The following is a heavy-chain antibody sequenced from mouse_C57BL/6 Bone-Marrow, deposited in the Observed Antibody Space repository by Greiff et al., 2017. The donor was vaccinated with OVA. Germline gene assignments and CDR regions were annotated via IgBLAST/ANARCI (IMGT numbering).Heavy chain of an antibody. CDR3: ARGRAD. Sequence: QVQLQQPGAELVKPGASVKMSCKASGYTFTSYWITWVKQRPGQGLEWIGDIYPGSGSTNYNEKFKSKSTLTVDTSSSTDYMQLSSLKSEDSAVYYCARGRADWGQGTLVTVSA. CDR1: GYTFTSYW. V-gene: IGHV1-55*01. J-gene: IGHJ3*01. CDR2: IYPGSGST.